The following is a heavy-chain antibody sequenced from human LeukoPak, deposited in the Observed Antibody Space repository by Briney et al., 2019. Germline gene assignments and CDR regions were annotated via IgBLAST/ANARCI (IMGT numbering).Heavy chain of an antibody. Sequence: GGSLRLSCTTSGFIFGDYAMRWFRQAPGKGLEWVGFIRSKTYGGAIEYAASVKGRFTISRDDSKSIAYLQMNSLKTEDTAVYYCARDQLGGDPDDYYYYYMDVWGKGTTVIVSS. CDR3: ARDQLGGDPDDYYYYYMDV. V-gene: IGHV3-49*03. CDR2: IRSKTYGGAI. D-gene: IGHD4-17*01. J-gene: IGHJ6*03. CDR1: GFIFGDYA.